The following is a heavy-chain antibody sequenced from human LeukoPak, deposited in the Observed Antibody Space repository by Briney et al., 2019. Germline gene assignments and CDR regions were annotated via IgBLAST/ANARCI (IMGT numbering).Heavy chain of an antibody. D-gene: IGHD2-2*01. CDR2: ISWNSGSI. CDR1: GFTFSDFW. CDR3: AKGYCSSTSCTPDY. V-gene: IGHV3-9*01. J-gene: IGHJ4*02. Sequence: PGGSLRLSCEASGFTFSDFWMNWVRQAPGKGLEWVSGISWNSGSIGYADSVKGRFTISRDNAKNSLYLQMNSLRAEDTALYYCAKGYCSSTSCTPDYWGQGTLVTVSS.